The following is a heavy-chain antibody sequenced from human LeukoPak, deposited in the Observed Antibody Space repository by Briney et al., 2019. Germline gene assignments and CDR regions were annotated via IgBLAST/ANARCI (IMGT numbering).Heavy chain of an antibody. J-gene: IGHJ3*02. Sequence: SEALSVTCAVSGYSISSGYYWGWVRQPPGKGLEWIGSVYHSGSTYYNPSLKSRGTISVDTSKNQFSLKLSSVTAADTAVYYCARHVLRYFDWLFGPVDAFDIWGQGTMVTVSS. CDR1: GYSISSGYY. D-gene: IGHD3-9*01. V-gene: IGHV4-38-2*01. CDR3: ARHVLRYFDWLFGPVDAFDI. CDR2: VYHSGST.